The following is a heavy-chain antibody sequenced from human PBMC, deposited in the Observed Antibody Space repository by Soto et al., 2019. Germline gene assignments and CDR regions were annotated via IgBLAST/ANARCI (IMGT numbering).Heavy chain of an antibody. V-gene: IGHV3-23*01. CDR1: GLTFSNYA. J-gene: IGHJ4*02. CDR2: ISGSGGST. CDR3: AKLSSIVATIGFFDY. D-gene: IGHD5-12*01. Sequence: GGSLRLSCAASGLTFSNYAMNWVRQAPGKGLEWVSAISGSGGSTYYADSVKGRFTISRDNSKNTLYLQMNSLRAEDTAVYYCAKLSSIVATIGFFDYWGQGTLVTVSS.